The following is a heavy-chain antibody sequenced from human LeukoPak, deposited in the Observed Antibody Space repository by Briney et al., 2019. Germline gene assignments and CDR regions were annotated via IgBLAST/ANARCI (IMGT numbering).Heavy chain of an antibody. V-gene: IGHV1-3*03. Sequence: ASVKVSCKASGYTFTSYAMHWVRQAPGQRLEWMGWINAGNGNTKYSQEFQGRVTITRDTSTSTVYMELSSQRSEDTAVYYCARGPSITMVRGGQWYYYMDVWSKGTTVTISS. D-gene: IGHD3-10*01. CDR2: INAGNGNT. CDR3: ARGPSITMVRGGQWYYYMDV. J-gene: IGHJ6*03. CDR1: GYTFTSYA.